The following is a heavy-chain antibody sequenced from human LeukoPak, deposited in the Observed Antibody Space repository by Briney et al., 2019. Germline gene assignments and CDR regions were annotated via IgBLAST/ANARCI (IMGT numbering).Heavy chain of an antibody. CDR2: YYHSGSS. V-gene: IGHV4-30-2*02. D-gene: IGHD6-13*01. CDR3: ASPSLEAAAGTQVGASDAFDI. Sequence: SETLSLTCTVSGVSVSSGGFHWIWIRQAQGLDLVWVGSYYHSGSSYYNPSLKSRVTITVDRSKNQFFLMMSSVTAEDAAVYYCASPSLEAAAGTQVGASDAFDIWGQKTKGTASS. CDR1: GVSVSSGGFH. J-gene: IGHJ3*02.